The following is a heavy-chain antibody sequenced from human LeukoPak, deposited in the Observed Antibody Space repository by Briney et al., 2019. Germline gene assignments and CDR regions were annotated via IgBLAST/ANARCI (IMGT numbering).Heavy chain of an antibody. Sequence: ASVKVSCKASGYTFTSYDINWVRQATGQGLEWMGWMNPNSGNTGYAQKFQGRVTITRNTSISTAYMELSSLRSEDTAVYYCARDPSLRFPGNDAFDIWGQGTMVTVSS. V-gene: IGHV1-8*03. CDR2: MNPNSGNT. J-gene: IGHJ3*02. D-gene: IGHD5/OR15-5a*01. CDR1: GYTFTSYD. CDR3: ARDPSLRFPGNDAFDI.